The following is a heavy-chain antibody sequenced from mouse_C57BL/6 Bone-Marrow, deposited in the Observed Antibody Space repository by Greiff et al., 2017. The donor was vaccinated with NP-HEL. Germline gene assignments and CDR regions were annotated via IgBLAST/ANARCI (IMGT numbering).Heavy chain of an antibody. V-gene: IGHV2-2*01. CDR1: GFSLTSYG. D-gene: IGHD4-1*01. CDR2: IWSGGST. J-gene: IGHJ1*03. Sequence: VHLVESGPGLVQPSQSLSITCTVSGFSLTSYGVHWVRQSPGKGLEWLGVIWSGGSTDYNAAFISRLSITKDNSKSQVFFKMNSLQADDTAIYYCARKLGLYCYFDVWGTGTTVTVSS. CDR3: ARKLGLYCYFDV.